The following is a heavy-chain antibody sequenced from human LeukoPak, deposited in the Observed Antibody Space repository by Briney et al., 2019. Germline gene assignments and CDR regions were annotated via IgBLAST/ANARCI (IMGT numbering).Heavy chain of an antibody. CDR3: ARDPNAESGYDRGGY. CDR1: GGSISSGDYY. J-gene: IGHJ4*02. Sequence: SQTLSLTCTISGGSISSGDYYWSWIRQPPGKGLEWIGYIYYSGSTYYNPSLKSRVTISVDTSKNQFSLKLSSVTAADTAVYYCARDPNAESGYDRGGYWGQGTLVTVSS. V-gene: IGHV4-30-4*01. D-gene: IGHD5-12*01. CDR2: IYYSGST.